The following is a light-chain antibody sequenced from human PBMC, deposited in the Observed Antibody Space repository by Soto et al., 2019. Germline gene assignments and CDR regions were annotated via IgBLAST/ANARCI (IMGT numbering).Light chain of an antibody. CDR3: QQTYSAPQT. CDR1: QSISTH. CDR2: GTS. Sequence: DIQMTQSPSSLSASVGDRVTITCRASQSISTHLNWYRQKVGKAPEPLTYGTSSLQSGVPSSFSGSGSGTDFTLTITSLQPEDFGTYYCQQTYSAPQTFVQGTKVEIK. V-gene: IGKV1-39*01. J-gene: IGKJ1*01.